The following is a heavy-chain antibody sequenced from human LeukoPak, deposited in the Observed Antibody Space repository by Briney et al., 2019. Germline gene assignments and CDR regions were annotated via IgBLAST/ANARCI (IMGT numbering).Heavy chain of an antibody. CDR2: IYYSGST. CDR3: ARDSLAVADYNWFDP. V-gene: IGHV4-39*07. CDR1: GGSISSSSYY. J-gene: IGHJ5*02. D-gene: IGHD6-19*01. Sequence: SETLTLTCTVSGGSISSSSYYWGWIRQPPGKGLEWIGNIYYSGSTYYNPSLKSRVTISVDTCKNQFSLKLSSVTAADTAVYYCARDSLAVADYNWFDPWGQGTLVTVSS.